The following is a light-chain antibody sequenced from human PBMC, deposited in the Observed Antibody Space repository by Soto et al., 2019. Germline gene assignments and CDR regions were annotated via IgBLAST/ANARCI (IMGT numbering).Light chain of an antibody. CDR1: QSINTW. V-gene: IGKV1-5*01. J-gene: IGKJ5*01. CDR2: DAS. CDR3: QQFNSYSIT. Sequence: DIQMTQSPSTLSASVGDRVTITCRASQSINTWLAWYQQKPGKAPKVLIYDASSLQSGVPSRFSGSGSGTEFTLTISSLQPDDFATYYCQQFNSYSITFGQGTRLEIK.